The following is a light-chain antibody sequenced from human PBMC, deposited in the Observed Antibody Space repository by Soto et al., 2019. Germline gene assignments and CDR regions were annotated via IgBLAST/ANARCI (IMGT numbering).Light chain of an antibody. CDR1: SSNIGNNY. CDR3: ATWNGSLPGEV. CDR2: DNN. Sequence: QSVLTQSPSVSAAPGQQVTISCSGSSSNIGNNYVSWYHQLPGTAPKLLIYDNNKRPSGIPDRFSGSKSGTSGTLDITGLQTGDEADSYCATWNGSLPGEVFGGGTKLTVL. V-gene: IGLV1-51*01. J-gene: IGLJ2*01.